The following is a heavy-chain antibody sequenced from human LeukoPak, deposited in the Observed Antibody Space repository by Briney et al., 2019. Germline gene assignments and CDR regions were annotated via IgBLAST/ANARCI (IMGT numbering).Heavy chain of an antibody. CDR3: AHGSMYQLDY. D-gene: IGHD2-2*01. CDR1: GFTFSSYG. Sequence: GGSLRLSCAASGFTFSSYGMSWVRQAPGKGLEWVSAISGSGGSTYYADSVKGRFTISRDNAKNTLYLQMNSLRAEDTAVYYCAHGSMYQLDYWGQGTLVTVSS. J-gene: IGHJ4*02. CDR2: ISGSGGST. V-gene: IGHV3-23*01.